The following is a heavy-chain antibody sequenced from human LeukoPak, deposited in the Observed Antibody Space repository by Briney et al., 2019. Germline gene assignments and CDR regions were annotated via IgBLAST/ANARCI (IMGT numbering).Heavy chain of an antibody. J-gene: IGHJ4*02. CDR1: GYTFTGYY. CDR3: ARDRGYSAGGYYFDY. V-gene: IGHV1-2*02. D-gene: IGHD4-23*01. Sequence: ASVKVSCKASGYTFTGYYMHWVRQAPGQGLEWMGWINPNSGGTNYAQKFQGRVTMTRDTSISTAYMELSRLRSDDTAVYYCARDRGYSAGGYYFDYWGQGTLVTVSS. CDR2: INPNSGGT.